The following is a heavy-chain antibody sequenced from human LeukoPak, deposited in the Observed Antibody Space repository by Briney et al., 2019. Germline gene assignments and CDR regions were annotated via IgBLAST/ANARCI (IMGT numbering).Heavy chain of an antibody. J-gene: IGHJ4*02. CDR3: AKGSYYDSSGSFYFDY. D-gene: IGHD3-22*01. CDR1: GFTFSSYA. V-gene: IGHV3-23*01. CDR2: ISGSGDNT. Sequence: GGSLTLSCAASGFTFSSYAMSWVRQAPGKGLEWVSGISGSGDNTYYADSVKGRFTISRDNSKNTLYVQVNSLGTEDTAAYYCAKGSYYDSSGSFYFDYWGQGTLVTVSS.